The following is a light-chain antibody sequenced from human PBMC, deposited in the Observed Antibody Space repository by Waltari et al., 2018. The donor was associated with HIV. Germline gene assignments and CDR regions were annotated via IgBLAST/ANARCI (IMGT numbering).Light chain of an antibody. CDR2: GAS. J-gene: IGKJ5*01. Sequence: DIQMTQSPSSLSAPIGDRVTITCRASQSVYNYLNWYQQTPGRAPKLLIFGASNLQGGVPSRFRGSGSETDFTLNVSSLQPEDSATYYCQQTYSFPQTFGQGTRLEIK. V-gene: IGKV1-39*01. CDR3: QQTYSFPQT. CDR1: QSVYNY.